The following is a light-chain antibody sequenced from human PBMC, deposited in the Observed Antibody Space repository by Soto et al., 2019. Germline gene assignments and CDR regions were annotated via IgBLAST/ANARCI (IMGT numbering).Light chain of an antibody. V-gene: IGLV2-14*01. CDR3: NSYASSGTLG. J-gene: IGLJ1*01. CDR2: EVS. CDR1: SSDVGGYNY. Sequence: SVLTQPASVSGSPGQSITLSCTGTSSDVGGYNYVSWYQQHPGKAPKLMIYEVSNRPSGVSNRFSGSKSGNTASLTISGLQAEDEADYYCNSYASSGTLGFGTGTKVTVL.